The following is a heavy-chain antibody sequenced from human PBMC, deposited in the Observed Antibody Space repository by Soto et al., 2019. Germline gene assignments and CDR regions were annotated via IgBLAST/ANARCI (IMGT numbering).Heavy chain of an antibody. Sequence: QVQLVESGGGVVQPGRSLRLSCAASGFTFSSYGMHWVRQAPGKGLEWVAVIWYDGSNKYYADSVKGRFTISRDNSKNTLYLQMNSLRAEDTAVYYCARIRGEIAAATGPKIYGMDVWGQGTTVTVSS. D-gene: IGHD6-13*01. J-gene: IGHJ6*02. V-gene: IGHV3-33*01. CDR3: ARIRGEIAAATGPKIYGMDV. CDR1: GFTFSSYG. CDR2: IWYDGSNK.